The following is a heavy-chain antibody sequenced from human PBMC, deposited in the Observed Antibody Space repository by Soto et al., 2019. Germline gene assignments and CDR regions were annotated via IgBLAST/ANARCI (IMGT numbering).Heavy chain of an antibody. D-gene: IGHD3-10*01. J-gene: IGHJ6*02. V-gene: IGHV4-34*01. CDR2: INHSGST. CDR1: GGSFSGYY. CDR3: ARCRSGSYYYYYSGRDG. Sequence: QVQLQQWGAGLLKPSETLSLTCAVYGGSFSGYYWSWIRQPPGKGLEWIGEINHSGSTNYNPSLNRRATISVDTSKTQFSLKLSQVTAADTAVYYCARCRSGSYYYYYSGRDGWGQGTTVTVSS.